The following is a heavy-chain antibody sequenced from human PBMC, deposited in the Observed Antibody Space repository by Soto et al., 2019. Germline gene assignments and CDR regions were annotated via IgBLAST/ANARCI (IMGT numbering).Heavy chain of an antibody. D-gene: IGHD5-12*01. Sequence: SETLSLTCAVSGGPISSANWWSWVRQPPGRGLEWIGEIYHIGRTNYNPSLKSRVTISMDKSKNQFSLRLSSVTAADTALYYCARDGYNAYLGTFWGQGALVTVS. CDR2: IYHIGRT. V-gene: IGHV4-4*02. J-gene: IGHJ4*02. CDR1: GGPISSANW. CDR3: ARDGYNAYLGTF.